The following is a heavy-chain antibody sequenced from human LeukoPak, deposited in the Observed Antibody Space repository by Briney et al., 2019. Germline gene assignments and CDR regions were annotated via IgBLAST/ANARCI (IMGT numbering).Heavy chain of an antibody. V-gene: IGHV3-21*04. CDR1: GFTFSSYS. D-gene: IGHD3-22*01. J-gene: IGHJ4*02. Sequence: GGSLRLSCAASGFTFSSYSMNWVRQAPGKGLEWVSSISSSSSYIYYADSVKGRFTISRDNSKNTLYLQMNSLRAEDTAVYYCAKVPRFYDSSGYYLYYFDYWGQGTLVTVSS. CDR3: AKVPRFYDSSGYYLYYFDY. CDR2: ISSSSSYI.